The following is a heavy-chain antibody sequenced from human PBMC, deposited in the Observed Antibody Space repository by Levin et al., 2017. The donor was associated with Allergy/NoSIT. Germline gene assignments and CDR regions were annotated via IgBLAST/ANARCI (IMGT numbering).Heavy chain of an antibody. J-gene: IGHJ4*02. CDR1: GFTVSSSY. D-gene: IGHD3-10*01. Sequence: GESLKISCAGSGFTVSSSYMSWVRQAPGKGLEWVSVIYSGGITYYADSVKGRFTISRDNSKNTLYLQMSNLRADDTALYYCTRVLPGAGSLAFENWGQGTLVTVSS. CDR3: TRVLPGAGSLAFEN. V-gene: IGHV3-53*01. CDR2: IYSGGIT.